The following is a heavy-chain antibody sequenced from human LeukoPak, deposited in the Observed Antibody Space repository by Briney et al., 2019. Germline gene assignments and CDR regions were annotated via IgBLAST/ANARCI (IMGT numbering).Heavy chain of an antibody. V-gene: IGHV4-39*01. Sequence: SETLSLTCTVSGGSISSSSYYWGWIRQPPGKGLEWIGSIYYSGSTYYNPSLKSRVTISVDTSKNQFSLKLSSVTAADAAVYYCASLYCSSTSCYYYYYYYMDVWGKGTTVTVSS. CDR2: IYYSGST. CDR3: ASLYCSSTSCYYYYYYYMDV. D-gene: IGHD2-2*01. CDR1: GGSISSSSYY. J-gene: IGHJ6*03.